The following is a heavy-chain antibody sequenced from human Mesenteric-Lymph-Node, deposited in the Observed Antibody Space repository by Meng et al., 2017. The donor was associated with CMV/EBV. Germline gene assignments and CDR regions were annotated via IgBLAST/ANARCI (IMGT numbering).Heavy chain of an antibody. D-gene: IGHD4-23*01. CDR3: ARHQRWLKSEGGFNY. CDR1: GGSFSGYY. V-gene: IGHV4-34*01. J-gene: IGHJ4*02. Sequence: QVQIKQWVAGLLKPSETLSLTCAVYGGSFSGYYWSWIRQPPGKGLEWIGEINHSGSTNYNPSLKSRVTISVDTSKNQFSLKLSSVTAADTAVYYCARHQRWLKSEGGFNYWGQGTLVTVSS. CDR2: INHSGST.